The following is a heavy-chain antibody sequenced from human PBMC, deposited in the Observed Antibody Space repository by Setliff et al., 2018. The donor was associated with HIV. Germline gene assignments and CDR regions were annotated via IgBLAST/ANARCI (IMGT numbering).Heavy chain of an antibody. J-gene: IGHJ5*02. D-gene: IGHD6-13*01. CDR1: GYSISSGYY. V-gene: IGHV4-38-2*01. CDR3: ARGERYSSSWYEGDNGFDP. Sequence: SETLSLTCAVSGYSISSGYYWGWIRQPPGKGLEWIGSIYHSGSTYYNPSLKSRVTISADTSKNQFSLKLTSVTAADTAVYYCARGERYSSSWYEGDNGFDPWGQGTLVTVSS. CDR2: IYHSGST.